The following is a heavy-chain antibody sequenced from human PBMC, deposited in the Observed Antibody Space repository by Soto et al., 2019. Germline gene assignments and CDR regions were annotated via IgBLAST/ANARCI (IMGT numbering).Heavy chain of an antibody. Sequence: QLQLQESGPGLVKPSETLSLTCTVSGGSISSSNYNWGWTRQPPGKGLEWIAAIYYSGSNYYNPSLESRVTISVDTSKNQFSLKLSSVTAADTAVYYCARHTGWSRNYYYMDVWGKGTTVTVSS. CDR3: ARHTGWSRNYYYMDV. V-gene: IGHV4-39*01. CDR1: GGSISSSNYN. D-gene: IGHD1-26*01. J-gene: IGHJ6*03. CDR2: IYYSGSN.